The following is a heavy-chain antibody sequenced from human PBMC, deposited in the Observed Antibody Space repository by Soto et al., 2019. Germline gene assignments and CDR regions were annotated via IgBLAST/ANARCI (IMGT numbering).Heavy chain of an antibody. CDR3: ARGDFWSGYYIANWFDP. CDR2: INAGNGNT. J-gene: IGHJ5*02. Sequence: PSVKVSCKASGYTFTSYAMHWVRQAPGQRLEWMGWINAGNGNTKYSQKFQGRVTITRDTSASTAYMELSSLRSEDTAVYYCARGDFWSGYYIANWFDPWGQGTLVTVSS. V-gene: IGHV1-3*01. CDR1: GYTFTSYA. D-gene: IGHD3-3*01.